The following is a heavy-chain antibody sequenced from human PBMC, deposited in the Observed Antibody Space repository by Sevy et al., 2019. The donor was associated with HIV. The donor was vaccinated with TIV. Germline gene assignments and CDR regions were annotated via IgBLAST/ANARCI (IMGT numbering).Heavy chain of an antibody. CDR3: AREGTWDSSSWSVADYYYYGMDV. D-gene: IGHD6-13*01. Sequence: GGSLRLSCAASGFTFSSYGMHWVRQAPGKGLEWVAVIWYDGCNKYYADSVKGRFTISRDNSKNTLYLQMNSLRAEDTAVYYCAREGTWDSSSWSVADYYYYGMDVWGQGTTVTVSS. CDR2: IWYDGCNK. J-gene: IGHJ6*02. V-gene: IGHV3-33*01. CDR1: GFTFSSYG.